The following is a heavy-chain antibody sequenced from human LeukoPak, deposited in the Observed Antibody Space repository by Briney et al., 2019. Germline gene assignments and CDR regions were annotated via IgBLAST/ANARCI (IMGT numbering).Heavy chain of an antibody. D-gene: IGHD3-22*01. CDR3: ARDYYYDSSGYYDY. Sequence: ASVKVSCKASGYTFTGYYMHWVRQAPGQGLEWMGWINPNSGGTNYAQKFQGRVTMTRDTSISTAYMELSRLRSDDTAVYYCARDYYYDSSGYYDYWGQGALVTVSS. J-gene: IGHJ4*02. CDR2: INPNSGGT. V-gene: IGHV1-2*02. CDR1: GYTFTGYY.